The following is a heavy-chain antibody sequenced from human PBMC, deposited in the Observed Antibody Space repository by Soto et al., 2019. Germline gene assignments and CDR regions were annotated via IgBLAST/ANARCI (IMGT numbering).Heavy chain of an antibody. CDR1: GFSLSTSGVG. V-gene: IGHV2-5*02. CDR2: IYWDDDK. CDR3: AHAPAAAGFFDP. J-gene: IGHJ5*02. D-gene: IGHD6-13*01. Sequence: QITLKESGPTLVKPTQTLTLTCTFSGFSLSTSGVGVGWIRQPPGKALEWLALIYWDDDKRYSPSLKSRLDITKDTSKKQVVLTMTNMDPVDTATYYCAHAPAAAGFFDPWGQGTLVTVSS.